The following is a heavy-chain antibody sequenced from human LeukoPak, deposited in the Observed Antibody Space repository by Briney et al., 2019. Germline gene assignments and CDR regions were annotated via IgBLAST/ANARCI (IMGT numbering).Heavy chain of an antibody. CDR3: ARDLGYSYGYVY. D-gene: IGHD5-18*01. CDR1: GFTFSSYG. Sequence: GRSLRLSCAASGFTFSSYGMHWVRQAPGKGLEWVAVIWYDGSNKYYADSVKGRFTISRDNSKNTLYLQMNSLRAEDTAVYYCARDLGYSYGYVYWGQGTLVTVSS. V-gene: IGHV3-33*01. CDR2: IWYDGSNK. J-gene: IGHJ4*02.